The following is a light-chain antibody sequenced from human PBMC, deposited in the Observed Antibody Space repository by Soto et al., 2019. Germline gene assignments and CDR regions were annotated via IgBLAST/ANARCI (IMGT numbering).Light chain of an antibody. CDR2: AAS. J-gene: IGKJ1*01. V-gene: IGKV1-27*01. CDR1: QGISNY. Sequence: DIQMTQSPSSVSASVGDRVTITCRLSQGISNYLTWYQQKPGKVPKLLIYAASTLQSGVPSRFSGSGSGTLFTLTISSLHPEDVATYYCQKYNGAPWTFGRGTKVDIK. CDR3: QKYNGAPWT.